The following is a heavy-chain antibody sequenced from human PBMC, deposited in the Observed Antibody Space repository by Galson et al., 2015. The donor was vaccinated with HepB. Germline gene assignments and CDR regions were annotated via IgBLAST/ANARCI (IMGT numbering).Heavy chain of an antibody. J-gene: IGHJ4*02. CDR1: GFTFSSSA. CDR2: IRSKATNYAT. D-gene: IGHD6-13*01. Sequence: SLRLSCAASGFTFSSSAIHWVRQTPGKGLEWVGHIRSKATNYATAYAASLKGRFTISRDDSKNTAYLHMKSLKTEDTAVYYCIRMADLSGYSSSWGQGTLVTVSS. V-gene: IGHV3-73*01. CDR3: IRMADLSGYSSS.